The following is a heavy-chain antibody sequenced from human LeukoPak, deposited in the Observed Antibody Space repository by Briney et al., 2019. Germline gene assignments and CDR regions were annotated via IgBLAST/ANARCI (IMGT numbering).Heavy chain of an antibody. CDR1: GFTFSSYT. CDR2: ISGSSTTI. Sequence: PGGSLRLSCAASGFTFSSYTMTWVRQAPGKGLEWVSYISGSSTTIYYADSVKGRFTTSRDNAKNSLYLQMNSLRDEDTAVYYCARDVLSYGDSGVDYWGQGTLVTVSS. D-gene: IGHD2-2*01. CDR3: ARDVLSYGDSGVDY. J-gene: IGHJ4*02. V-gene: IGHV3-48*02.